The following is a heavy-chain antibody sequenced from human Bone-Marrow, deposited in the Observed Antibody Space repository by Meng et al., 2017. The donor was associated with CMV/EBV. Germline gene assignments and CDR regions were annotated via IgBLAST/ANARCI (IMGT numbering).Heavy chain of an antibody. CDR2: INPDSGDT. V-gene: IGHV1-2*02. J-gene: IGHJ3*02. D-gene: IGHD2-2*01. Sequence: ASVKVSCKASGYTFIDYYIHWVRQAPGQGLEWMGWINPDSGDTNYAQKFQGRITMTRDTSISTAYMELSSLRSEDTAVYYCAREGCSSTSCYGGAALGIWGQGTRVTVSS. CDR3: AREGCSSTSCYGGAALGI. CDR1: GYTFIDYY.